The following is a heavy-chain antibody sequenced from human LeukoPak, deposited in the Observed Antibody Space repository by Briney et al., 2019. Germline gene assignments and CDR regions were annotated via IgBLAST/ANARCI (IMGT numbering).Heavy chain of an antibody. CDR2: IYPGDSDT. Sequence: GESLKISCKGSGYSLTSYWIGWVRQMPGKGLEWMGIIYPGDSDTRYSPSFQGQVTNSADKSISTAYLQWSSLKASDTAMYYCARLRAAAGTGHEYWGQGTLVTVSS. J-gene: IGHJ4*02. D-gene: IGHD6-13*01. CDR3: ARLRAAAGTGHEY. V-gene: IGHV5-51*01. CDR1: GYSLTSYW.